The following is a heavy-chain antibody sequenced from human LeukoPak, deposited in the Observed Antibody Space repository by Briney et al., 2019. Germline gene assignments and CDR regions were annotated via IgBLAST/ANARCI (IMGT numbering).Heavy chain of an antibody. CDR3: AKNGGSGWSLYFDY. CDR2: IRYDGSNK. D-gene: IGHD6-19*01. J-gene: IGHJ4*02. V-gene: IGHV3-30*02. CDR1: GFTFSSYG. Sequence: GGSLRLSCAASGFTFSSYGMHWVRQAPGKGLEWVAFIRYDGSNKYYADSVKGRFTISRDNSKNTLYLQMNSLRAEDTAVYYCAKNGGSGWSLYFDYWGQGTLVTVSS.